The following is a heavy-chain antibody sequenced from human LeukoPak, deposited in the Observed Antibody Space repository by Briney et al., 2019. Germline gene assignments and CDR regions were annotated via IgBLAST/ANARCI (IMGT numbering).Heavy chain of an antibody. D-gene: IGHD3-3*01. CDR1: GDSINSNNYY. J-gene: IGHJ4*02. CDR2: ISGSGGST. Sequence: EALSLTCTVSGDSINSNNYYWGWIRQPPGKGLEWVSAISGSGGSTYYADSVKGRFTISRDNSKNTLYLQMNSLRAEDTAVYYCAKGPYYDFWSGYYPSWGQGTLVTVSS. V-gene: IGHV3-23*01. CDR3: AKGPYYDFWSGYYPS.